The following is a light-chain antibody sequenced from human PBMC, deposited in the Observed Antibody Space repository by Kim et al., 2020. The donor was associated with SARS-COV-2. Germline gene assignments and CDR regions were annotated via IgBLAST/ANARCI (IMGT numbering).Light chain of an antibody. J-gene: IGKJ2*01. CDR1: QCISNY. Sequence: SASVGDRVTITCRASQCISNYLAWYQQKPGKVPKLLIYAASPLQSGVPSRFSGSGSGTDFTLTISSLQPEDVATSYCQKYYSAPYTFGQGTKLEI. V-gene: IGKV1-27*01. CDR3: QKYYSAPYT. CDR2: AAS.